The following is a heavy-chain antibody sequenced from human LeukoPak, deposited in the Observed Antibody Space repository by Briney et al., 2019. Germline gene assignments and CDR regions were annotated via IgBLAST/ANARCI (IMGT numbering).Heavy chain of an antibody. Sequence: GGSLRLSCAASGFAFSSQVMGWVRQAPGKGLEWVSVISDSGDTTYYADSVKARFTISRDNSKNTLYLQMNSLRAEDTAIYYCAKDARRSDGWYFFDHWGQGALVTVSS. CDR2: ISDSGDTT. V-gene: IGHV3-23*01. D-gene: IGHD6-19*01. CDR1: GFAFSSQV. CDR3: AKDARRSDGWYFFDH. J-gene: IGHJ4*02.